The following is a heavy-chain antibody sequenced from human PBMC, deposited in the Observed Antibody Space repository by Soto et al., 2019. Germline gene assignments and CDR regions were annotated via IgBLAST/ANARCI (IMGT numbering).Heavy chain of an antibody. CDR1: GGSISSYY. Sequence: SETLSLTCTVSGGSISSYYWSWIRQPPGKGLEWIGYIYYSGSTNYNPSLKSRVTISVDTSKNQFSLKLSSVTAADTAVYYCARDYHSGGAFDIWGQGTXVTVSS. D-gene: IGHD6-19*01. CDR2: IYYSGST. J-gene: IGHJ3*02. V-gene: IGHV4-59*01. CDR3: ARDYHSGGAFDI.